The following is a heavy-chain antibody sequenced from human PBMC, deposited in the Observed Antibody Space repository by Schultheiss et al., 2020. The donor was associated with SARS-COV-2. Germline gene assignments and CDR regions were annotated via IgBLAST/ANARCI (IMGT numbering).Heavy chain of an antibody. V-gene: IGHV3-23*01. Sequence: GESLKISCAASGFTFSSYAMSWVRQAPGKGLEWVSAISGSGGSTYYADSVKGRFTISRDNSKNTLYLQMNSLRAEDTAVYYCAKDSIAAAGDTDYWGQGTLVTVSS. J-gene: IGHJ4*02. D-gene: IGHD6-13*01. CDR3: AKDSIAAAGDTDY. CDR1: GFTFSSYA. CDR2: ISGSGGST.